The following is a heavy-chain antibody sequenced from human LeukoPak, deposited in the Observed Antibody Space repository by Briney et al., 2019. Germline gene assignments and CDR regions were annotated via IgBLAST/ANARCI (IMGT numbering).Heavy chain of an antibody. J-gene: IGHJ4*02. V-gene: IGHV1-8*02. Sequence: ASVKVSCKASGGTFSSYAINWVRQATGQGLEWMGWMNPNSGNTGYAQKFQGRVTMTRNTSISTAYMELSSLRSEDTAVYYCARGWFGIGIDYWGQGTLVTVSS. D-gene: IGHD3-10*01. CDR3: ARGWFGIGIDY. CDR2: MNPNSGNT. CDR1: GGTFSSYA.